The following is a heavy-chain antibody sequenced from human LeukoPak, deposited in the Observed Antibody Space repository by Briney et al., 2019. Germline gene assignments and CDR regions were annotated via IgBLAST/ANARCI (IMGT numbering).Heavy chain of an antibody. CDR3: ARGSGAAAGLFDY. CDR2: INPNSGGT. CDR1: GYTFTGYY. J-gene: IGHJ4*02. V-gene: IGHV1-2*02. D-gene: IGHD6-13*01. Sequence: GASVEVSCKASGYTFTGYYMHWVRQAPGQGLEWMGWINPNSGGTNYAQKFQGRVTMTRDTSISTAYMELSRLRSDDTAVYYCARGSGAAAGLFDYWGQGTLVTVSS.